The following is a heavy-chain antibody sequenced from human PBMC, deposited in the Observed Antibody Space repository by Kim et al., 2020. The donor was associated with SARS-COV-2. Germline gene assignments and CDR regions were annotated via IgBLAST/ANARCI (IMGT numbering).Heavy chain of an antibody. V-gene: IGHV3-53*01. CDR2: ILSGGNT. CDR3: ARGSEQWSVDN. Sequence: GGSLRLSCVGSGVDFSRNYMTWVRQAPGKGLEWVAVILSGGNTYYSASVEGRFSITRDKSKNMVDLEMTRLRVEDTAIYYCARGSEQWSVDNWGQGVLVNVSA. J-gene: IGHJ4*02. D-gene: IGHD2-15*01. CDR1: GVDFSRNY.